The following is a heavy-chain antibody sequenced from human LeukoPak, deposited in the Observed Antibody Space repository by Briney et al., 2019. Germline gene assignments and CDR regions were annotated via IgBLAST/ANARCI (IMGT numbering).Heavy chain of an antibody. CDR1: GFTFSSYW. CDR3: ARDAELWFGESPRFGP. Sequence: GGSLRLSCAASGFTFSSYWMSWVRQAPGKGLEWVANIKQDGSEKYYVDSVKGRFTISRDNAKNSLYLQMNSLRAEDTAVYYCARDAELWFGESPRFGPWGQGTLVTVSS. J-gene: IGHJ5*02. CDR2: IKQDGSEK. V-gene: IGHV3-7*01. D-gene: IGHD3-10*01.